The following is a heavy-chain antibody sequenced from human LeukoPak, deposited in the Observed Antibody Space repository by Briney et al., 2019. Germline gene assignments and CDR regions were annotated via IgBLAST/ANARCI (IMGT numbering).Heavy chain of an antibody. CDR1: GGSISSSSFY. CDR2: IYYSGST. J-gene: IGHJ4*02. CDR3: ARRQRDYTFDY. V-gene: IGHV4-39*01. Sequence: SETLSLTCTVSGGSISSSSFYWGWIRQPPGKGLEWIGSIYYSGSTYYNPSLKRRVIISVDTSKNQFSLKLSSVTAADTAVYYCARRQRDYTFDYWGQGTLVTVSS. D-gene: IGHD4-11*01.